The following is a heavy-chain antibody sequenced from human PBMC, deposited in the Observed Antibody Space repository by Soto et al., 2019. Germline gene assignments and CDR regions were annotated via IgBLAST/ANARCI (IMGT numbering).Heavy chain of an antibody. CDR2: IYWDDDK. V-gene: IGHV2-5*02. J-gene: IGHJ5*02. CDR3: AYRQEYRGSWDSGWLDP. Sequence: QITLKESGPTLVEPTQTLTLTCAFSGFSLTASGVGVGWIRQPPGKALEWLAFIYWDDDKRYSPSLKTRLTIFKDTSANQVVLTMTNMDPVDTATYYCAYRQEYRGSWDSGWLDPWGQGTLVTVSS. CDR1: GFSLTASGVG. D-gene: IGHD6-6*01.